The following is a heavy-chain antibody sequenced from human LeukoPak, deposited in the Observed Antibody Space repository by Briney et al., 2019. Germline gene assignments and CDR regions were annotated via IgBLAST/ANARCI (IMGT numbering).Heavy chain of an antibody. CDR2: IYPGDSDT. Sequence: GEPLKISCKGSGYTFTTYWIGWVRQMPGKGLEWMGFIYPGDSDTRYSPSFQGQVTISADKSISTAYLQWSSLKASDTAMHYCARGYSGYYFYYGMDVWGQGTTVIVSS. CDR1: GYTFTTYW. J-gene: IGHJ6*02. V-gene: IGHV5-51*01. CDR3: ARGYSGYYFYYGMDV. D-gene: IGHD5-12*01.